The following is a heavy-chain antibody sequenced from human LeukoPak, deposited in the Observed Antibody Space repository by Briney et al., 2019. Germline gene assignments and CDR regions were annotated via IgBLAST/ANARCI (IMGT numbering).Heavy chain of an antibody. D-gene: IGHD2-15*01. CDR1: GGSISSYY. CDR3: ARGVQTLLGHDAFDI. J-gene: IGHJ3*02. Sequence: PSETLSLTSTVSGGSISSYYWTCIPQPPGKGLEWMGYVYYRATTHYNPHLKSRLIISLDTSKRQFSLRLTSVTAADTAIYYCARGVQTLLGHDAFDIWGEGTVVAVSS. CDR2: VYYRATT. V-gene: IGHV4-59*01.